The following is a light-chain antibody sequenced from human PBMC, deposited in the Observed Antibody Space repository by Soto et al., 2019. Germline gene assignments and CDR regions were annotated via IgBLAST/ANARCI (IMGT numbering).Light chain of an antibody. Sequence: EIVLTQSPGTLSLSPGERATLSCRASQNVNSNYLAWYQQKPGQAPRLLIYGASSRATGIPDRFSGSGSGTDVTLTISRLEPEDFAVYYCQQYGSSPRAFGQGTKVEIK. CDR3: QQYGSSPRA. J-gene: IGKJ1*01. V-gene: IGKV3-20*01. CDR2: GAS. CDR1: QNVNSNY.